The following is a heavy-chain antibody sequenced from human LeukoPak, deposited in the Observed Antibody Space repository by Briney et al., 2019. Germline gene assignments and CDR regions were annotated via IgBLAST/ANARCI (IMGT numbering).Heavy chain of an antibody. CDR1: GGSISRYY. CDR2: IHTSGNS. J-gene: IGHJ4*02. V-gene: IGHV4-4*09. D-gene: IGHD6-13*01. Sequence: SETLSLTCSVSGGSISRYYWGWIRQPPGKGLEWIGYIHTSGNSNYNPSLKSRVTISIDTSKNQFSLNLTSVTAADTAVYYCARQSLSGWYQIDYWGQGTLVTVSS. CDR3: ARQSLSGWYQIDY.